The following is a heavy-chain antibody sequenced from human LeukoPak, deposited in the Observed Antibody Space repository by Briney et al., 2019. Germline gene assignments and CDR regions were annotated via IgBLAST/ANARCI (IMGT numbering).Heavy chain of an antibody. CDR1: GRSFSGYY. Sequence: SETLSLTCAVYGRSFSGYYWSWIRQPPGKGLEWIGEINHGGSTNYNPSLKSRVTISVDTSKSQFSLKLSSVTAADTAVYFCARARVTGTPNAFDIWGQGTMVTVSS. CDR2: INHGGST. J-gene: IGHJ3*02. CDR3: ARARVTGTPNAFDI. D-gene: IGHD1-7*01. V-gene: IGHV4-34*01.